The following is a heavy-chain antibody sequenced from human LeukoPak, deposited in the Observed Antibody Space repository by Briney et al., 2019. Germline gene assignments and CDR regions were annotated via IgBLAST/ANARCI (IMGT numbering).Heavy chain of an antibody. J-gene: IGHJ6*03. CDR2: ISYDGSNK. Sequence: GGSLRLSCATSGFTFSSYGMHWVRQAPGKGLEWVAVISYDGSNKYYADSVKGRFTISRDNSKNTLYLQMNSLRAEDTAVYYCAKAAMTSIGGYDYYYMDVWGKGTTVTVSS. V-gene: IGHV3-30*18. D-gene: IGHD3-16*01. CDR3: AKAAMTSIGGYDYYYMDV. CDR1: GFTFSSYG.